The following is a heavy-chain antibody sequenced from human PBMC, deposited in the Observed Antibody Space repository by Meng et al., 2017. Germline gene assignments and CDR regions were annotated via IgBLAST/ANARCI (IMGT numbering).Heavy chain of an antibody. V-gene: IGHV4-4*02. J-gene: IGHJ4*02. CDR1: GGSISSSNW. CDR3: AAGYSSSWYNDY. CDR2: IYHSGST. Sequence: SETLSLTCAVSGGSISSSNWWSWARQPPGKGLEWIGEIYHSGSTNYNPSLKSRVTISVDKSKNQFSLKLSSVTAADTAVYYCAAGYSSSWYNDYWGQGTLVTVSS. D-gene: IGHD6-13*01.